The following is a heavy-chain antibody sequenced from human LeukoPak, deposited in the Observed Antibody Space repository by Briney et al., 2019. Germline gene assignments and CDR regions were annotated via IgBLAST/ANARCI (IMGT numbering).Heavy chain of an antibody. CDR3: AKDPYGYNSYYFDY. V-gene: IGHV3-64*04. CDR1: GFTFSSYA. Sequence: GGSLRLSCSASGFTFSSYAMHWVRQAPGKGLEYVSAISSNGGSTYYADSVKGRFTISRDNSKNTLYLQMNSLRVEDTAVYYCAKDPYGYNSYYFDYWGQGTLGTVSS. D-gene: IGHD5-24*01. J-gene: IGHJ4*02. CDR2: ISSNGGST.